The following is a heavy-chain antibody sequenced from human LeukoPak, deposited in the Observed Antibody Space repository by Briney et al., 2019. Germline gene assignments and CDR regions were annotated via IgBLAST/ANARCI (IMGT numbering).Heavy chain of an antibody. D-gene: IGHD5-24*01. V-gene: IGHV4-59*01. J-gene: IGHJ2*01. Sequence: PSETLSLTCTVSGDSISSYYWSWIRQPPGKGLEWIGYIYYSGSTNYNPSLKSRVTISVDTSKNQFSLKLSSVTAADTAVYYCARDRRDGYPSNWYFDLWGRGTLVTVSS. CDR3: ARDRRDGYPSNWYFDL. CDR2: IYYSGST. CDR1: GDSISSYY.